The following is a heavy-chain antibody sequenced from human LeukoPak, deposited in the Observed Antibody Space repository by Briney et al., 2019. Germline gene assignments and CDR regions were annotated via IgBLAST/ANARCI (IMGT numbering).Heavy chain of an antibody. V-gene: IGHV3-7*01. CDR2: IKQDGSEK. CDR3: ARDRGWFDP. J-gene: IGHJ5*02. Sequence: PGGSLRLSCAASGFTFSSYWMSWVRQAPGKGLEWVANIKQDGSEKYYVDSMKGRFTISRDNAKNSLYLQMNSLRAGDTTVFYCARDRGWFDPWGQGTLVTVSS. CDR1: GFTFSSYW. D-gene: IGHD3-16*01.